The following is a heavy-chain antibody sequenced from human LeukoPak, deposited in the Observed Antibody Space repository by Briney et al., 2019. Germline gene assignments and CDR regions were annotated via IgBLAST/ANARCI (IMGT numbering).Heavy chain of an antibody. CDR2: ISSSSSYT. CDR1: GFTFSSYS. V-gene: IGHV3-21*04. Sequence: GGSLRLSCAASGFTFSSYSMNWVRQAPGKGLEWVSSISSSSSYTNYADSVKGRFTISRDNAKNSLYLQMNSLRAEDTAVYYCARAGGDYGERYDYWGQGTLVTVSS. CDR3: ARAGGDYGERYDY. D-gene: IGHD4-17*01. J-gene: IGHJ4*02.